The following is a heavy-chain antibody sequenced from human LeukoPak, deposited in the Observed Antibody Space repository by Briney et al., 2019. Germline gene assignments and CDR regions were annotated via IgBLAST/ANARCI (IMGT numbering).Heavy chain of an antibody. CDR3: ATRPSYYDSSGYDY. V-gene: IGHV4-39*01. J-gene: IGHJ4*02. CDR1: GGSISSSSYY. CDR2: IYYSGST. D-gene: IGHD3-22*01. Sequence: SETLSLTCTVSGGSISSSSYYWGWIRQPPGKGLERIGSIYYSGSTYYNPSLKSRVTISVDTSKNQFSLKLSSVTAADTAVYYCATRPSYYDSSGYDYWGQGTLVTVSS.